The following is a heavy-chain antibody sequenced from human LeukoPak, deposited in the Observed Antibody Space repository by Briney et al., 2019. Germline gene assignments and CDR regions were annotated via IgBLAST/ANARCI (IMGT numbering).Heavy chain of an antibody. CDR1: GFTFSSYE. CDR2: ISSSGSTI. D-gene: IGHD6-13*01. Sequence: GGSLRLSCAASGFTFSSYEMNWVRQAPGKGLEWVSYISSSGSTIYYADSVKGRFTISRDNAKNSLYLQMNSLRAEDTALYHCARGLGSYYSSSWCYDYWGQGTLVTVSS. CDR3: ARGLGSYYSSSWCYDY. J-gene: IGHJ4*02. V-gene: IGHV3-48*03.